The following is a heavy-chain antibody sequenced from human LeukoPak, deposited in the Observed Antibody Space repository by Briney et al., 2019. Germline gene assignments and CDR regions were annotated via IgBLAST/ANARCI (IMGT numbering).Heavy chain of an antibody. CDR3: ARESPYSSGVYYYYYMDV. V-gene: IGHV3-21*01. CDR2: ISSSSSYI. Sequence: GGSLRLSCAASGFTFSSYSMNWVRQAPGKGLEWVSSISSSSSYIYYADSVKGRFTISRDNAKNSLYLQMNSLRAEDTAVYYCARESPYSSGVYYYYYMDVWGKGTTVTVSS. CDR1: GFTFSSYS. D-gene: IGHD6-19*01. J-gene: IGHJ6*03.